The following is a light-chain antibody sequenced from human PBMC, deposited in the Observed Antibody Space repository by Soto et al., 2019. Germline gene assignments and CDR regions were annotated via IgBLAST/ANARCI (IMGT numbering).Light chain of an antibody. CDR2: EVT. Sequence: QSVLTQPASVSGSPGQSITISCTGTSSDVGHYNYVSWFQHHPGKAPKLMIYEVTNRPSGVSDRFSGSRSGNTASLTISGLQAEDEAHYYCSSYTSGNIGVFGGGTKVTVL. J-gene: IGLJ3*02. CDR3: SSYTSGNIGV. CDR1: SSDVGHYNY. V-gene: IGLV2-14*01.